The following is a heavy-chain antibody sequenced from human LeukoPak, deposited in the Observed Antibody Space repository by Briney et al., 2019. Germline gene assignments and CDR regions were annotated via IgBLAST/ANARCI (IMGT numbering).Heavy chain of an antibody. CDR1: GGSISSSRYY. D-gene: IGHD3-10*01. Sequence: PSETLSLTCTVSGGSISSSRYYWGWIRQPPGKGLEWIGSIYYTGSTYYNPSLRSRVSISVDTSKNQFSLKLSSVTAADTAVYYCARHADSGFGQLAFDYWGQGTLVTVSS. CDR2: IYYTGST. V-gene: IGHV4-39*01. J-gene: IGHJ4*02. CDR3: ARHADSGFGQLAFDY.